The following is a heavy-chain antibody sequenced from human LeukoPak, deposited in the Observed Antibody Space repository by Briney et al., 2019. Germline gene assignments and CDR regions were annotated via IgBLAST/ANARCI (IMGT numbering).Heavy chain of an antibody. J-gene: IGHJ5*02. Sequence: ASVKVSCKASGDTFTDYYMHWMRQAPGQGLEWMGWINPNSGGTNYAQKFQGRVTMTRDTSISTAYMELSRLKSDDTAVYYCARGWGVLHWFDPWGQGTLVTVSS. CDR2: INPNSGGT. CDR1: GDTFTDYY. V-gene: IGHV1-2*02. D-gene: IGHD3-10*01. CDR3: ARGWGVLHWFDP.